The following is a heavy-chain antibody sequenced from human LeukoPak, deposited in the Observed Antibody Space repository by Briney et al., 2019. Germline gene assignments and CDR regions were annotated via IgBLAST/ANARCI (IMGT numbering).Heavy chain of an antibody. J-gene: IGHJ5*02. Sequence: ASVKVSCKASGGTFSSYAISWVRQAPGQGLEWMGGIIPIFGTANYAQKFQGRVTITADESTSTAYMELSSLRSEDTAGYYCARVGVSGATMIVAHWFDPWGQGTLVTVSS. V-gene: IGHV1-69*13. CDR1: GGTFSSYA. D-gene: IGHD3-22*01. CDR2: IIPIFGTA. CDR3: ARVGVSGATMIVAHWFDP.